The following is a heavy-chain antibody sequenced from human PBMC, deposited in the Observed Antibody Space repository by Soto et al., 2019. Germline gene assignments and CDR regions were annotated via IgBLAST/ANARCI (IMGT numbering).Heavy chain of an antibody. CDR3: ARESFSASPNFFDY. CDR1: GFAFSNYE. CDR2: ISLSGSTI. J-gene: IGHJ4*02. V-gene: IGHV3-48*03. Sequence: EVQLVESGGGLVQPGGSLRLSCAASGFAFSNYEMNWVRQAPGKGLEWVSYISLSGSTIYYADSVKGRFTISRDDAKNSQYLQMNSLRADDTAVYYCARESFSASPNFFDYWGQGTLVTGSS. D-gene: IGHD3-3*02.